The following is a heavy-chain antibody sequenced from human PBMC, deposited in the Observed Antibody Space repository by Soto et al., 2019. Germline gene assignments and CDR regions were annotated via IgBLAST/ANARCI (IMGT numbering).Heavy chain of an antibody. D-gene: IGHD6-19*01. CDR2: ISGGGGST. CDR1: GFTFSSYA. J-gene: IGHJ6*02. V-gene: IGHV3-23*01. CDR3: ADGFGGGAADYGMDV. Sequence: EVPLLESGGGLVQPGGSLRLSCVASGFTFSSYAMTWVRQAPGKGLEWVSAISGGGGSTYYADSVKGRFTISRDNSTYTLYTRMDGWRAEDTALYYCADGFGGGAADYGMDVWGRGTTVTV.